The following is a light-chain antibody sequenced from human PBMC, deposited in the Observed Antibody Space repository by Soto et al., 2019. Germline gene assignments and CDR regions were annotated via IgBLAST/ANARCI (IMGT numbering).Light chain of an antibody. J-gene: IGKJ4*01. V-gene: IGKV3-20*01. CDR2: GAS. CDR3: QQYGSSKLT. Sequence: EIVWTQSPGTLSLSPGERATLSCRASQSVSSSYLAWYQQKPGQAPRLLIYGASSRATGIPDRFSGSGSGTDFTLTISRLEPEDFAVYYCQQYGSSKLTFGGGTKVDIK. CDR1: QSVSSSY.